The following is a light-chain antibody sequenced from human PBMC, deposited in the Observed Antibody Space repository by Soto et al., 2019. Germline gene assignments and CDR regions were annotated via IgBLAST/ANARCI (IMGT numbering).Light chain of an antibody. CDR3: CSYEDASIYF. CDR1: SRDVGAYDY. CDR2: YVD. V-gene: IGLV2-14*03. J-gene: IGLJ1*01. Sequence: QSVLTQPASVSGSPGQSITISCTGTSRDVGAYDYVSWYLQYPDKAPQLLIYYVDHRPSGVSSRFSGSKSGNTASLTISGLQDDDEGDHHCCSYEDASIYFFGTGTKSP.